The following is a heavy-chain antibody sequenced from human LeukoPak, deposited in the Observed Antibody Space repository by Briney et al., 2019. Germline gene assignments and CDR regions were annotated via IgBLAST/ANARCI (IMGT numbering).Heavy chain of an antibody. Sequence: GGSLRLSCAASGFTFSSSWMAWVRQTPGKGLEWVANINQAGSDKNYVDSVKGQFTIPRDNGKNSLYLQMNSLRAEDTALYYCARDYYTSGSHWGQGTLVIVSS. CDR2: INQAGSDK. D-gene: IGHD3-10*01. V-gene: IGHV3-7*01. CDR3: ARDYYTSGSH. J-gene: IGHJ4*02. CDR1: GFTFSSSW.